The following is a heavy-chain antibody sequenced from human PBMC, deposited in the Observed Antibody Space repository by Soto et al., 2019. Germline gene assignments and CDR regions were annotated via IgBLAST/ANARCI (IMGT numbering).Heavy chain of an antibody. J-gene: IGHJ4*02. CDR3: ARHETTVVFDY. CDR2: IYYSGST. D-gene: IGHD4-17*01. CDR1: GGSISSSSYY. Sequence: QLQLQESGPGLVKPSETLSLTCTVSGGSISSSSYYWGWIRQPPGKGLEWIGSIYYSGSTYYNPSLKSRVTISVDTSKNQFSLKLSSVTAADTAVYYCARHETTVVFDYWGQGTLVTVSS. V-gene: IGHV4-39*01.